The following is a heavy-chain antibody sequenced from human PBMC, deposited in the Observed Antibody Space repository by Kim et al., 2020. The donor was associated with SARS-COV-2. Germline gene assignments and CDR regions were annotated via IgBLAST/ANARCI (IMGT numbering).Heavy chain of an antibody. CDR3: ARGPHGSGTGDLDY. CDR2: IYETGST. V-gene: IGHV4-59*13. CDR1: GDSISSYY. J-gene: IGHJ4*02. Sequence: SETLSLTCSVSGDSISSYYWSWIRQPPGKGLEWIGYIYETGSTNYSPSLKSRVTISVDTSKNQFSLKLTSVTAADTAVYYCARGPHGSGTGDLDYWGQGTLVTVSS. D-gene: IGHD3-10*01.